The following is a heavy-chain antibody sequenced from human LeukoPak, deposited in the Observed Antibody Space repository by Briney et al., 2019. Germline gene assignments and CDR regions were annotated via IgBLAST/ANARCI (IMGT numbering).Heavy chain of an antibody. CDR1: GFTFSSYW. CDR3: GRDWGLGAAFDI. CDR2: INSDGSST. V-gene: IGHV3-74*01. J-gene: IGHJ3*02. Sequence: GGSLRLSCAASGFTFSSYWMHWVRQVPGKGLVWVSRINSDGSSTSYADSVKGRFTISRDNAKNTLYLQMNSLRAEDTAVYYCGRDWGLGAAFDIWGQGTTVTVSS. D-gene: IGHD3-16*01.